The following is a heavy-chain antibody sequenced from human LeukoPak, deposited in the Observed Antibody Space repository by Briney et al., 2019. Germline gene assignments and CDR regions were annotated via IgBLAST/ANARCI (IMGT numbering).Heavy chain of an antibody. CDR1: GGSVTYTNYY. Sequence: SETLSLTCTVSGGSVTYTNYYWGWIRQPPGKGLEWIGYIYYSGSTNYNPSLKSRVTISEDTSKNQFSLKLSSVTAADTAVYYCARVGGTNYYYYGMDVWGQGTTVTVSS. CDR3: ARVGGTNYYYYGMDV. D-gene: IGHD1-26*01. V-gene: IGHV4-61*01. CDR2: IYYSGST. J-gene: IGHJ6*02.